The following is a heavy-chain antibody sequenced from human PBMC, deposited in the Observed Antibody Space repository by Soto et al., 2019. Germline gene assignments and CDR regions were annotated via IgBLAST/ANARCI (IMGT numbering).Heavy chain of an antibody. V-gene: IGHV3-33*01. D-gene: IGHD5-12*01. Sequence: GGSLRLSCAASGFTLSSYGMHWVRQAPGKGLEWVAVIWYDGSNKYYADSVKGRFTISRDNSKNTLYLQMNSLRAEDTAVYYCARGYDIVATMVVGFDYWGQGTLVTVSS. CDR1: GFTLSSYG. CDR3: ARGYDIVATMVVGFDY. CDR2: IWYDGSNK. J-gene: IGHJ4*02.